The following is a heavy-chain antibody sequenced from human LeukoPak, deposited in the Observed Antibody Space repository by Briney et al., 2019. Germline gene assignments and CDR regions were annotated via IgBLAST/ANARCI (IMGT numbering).Heavy chain of an antibody. D-gene: IGHD3-22*01. CDR3: ARAHASLRITMIVVGEHAFDI. J-gene: IGHJ3*02. V-gene: IGHV3-74*01. Sequence: GGSLRLSCEASGFTFSSYWMHRVRQAPGKGLVWVSRIKSDGSNYYADSVKGRFTISRDNSKNTLYLQMNSLRAEDTAVYYCARAHASLRITMIVVGEHAFDIWGQGTMVTVSS. CDR1: GFTFSSYW. CDR2: IKSDGSN.